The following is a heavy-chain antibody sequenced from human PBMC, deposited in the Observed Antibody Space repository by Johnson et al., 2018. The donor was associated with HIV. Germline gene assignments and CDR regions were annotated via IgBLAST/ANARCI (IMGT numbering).Heavy chain of an antibody. D-gene: IGHD4-17*01. J-gene: IGHJ3*02. CDR1: GFTVRSNY. V-gene: IGHV3-66*01. CDR3: ARMTTTVSHHDAFDI. Sequence: EVQLVESGGGLVQPGGSLRLSCAASGFTVRSNYMRWVRQAQGKVLEWDSRMYSGDTTYYADSVKGRFTISSDNSKNTLYLQMTSLRAEDTAVYYCARMTTTVSHHDAFDIWGQGTMVTVSS. CDR2: MYSGDTT.